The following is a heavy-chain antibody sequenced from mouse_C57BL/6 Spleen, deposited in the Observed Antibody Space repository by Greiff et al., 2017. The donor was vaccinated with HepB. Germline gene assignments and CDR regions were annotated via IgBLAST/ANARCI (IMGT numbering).Heavy chain of an antibody. D-gene: IGHD1-1*01. J-gene: IGHJ4*01. V-gene: IGHV5-17*01. Sequence: EVQVVESGGGLVKPGGSLKLSCAASGFTFSDYGMHWVRQAPEKGLEWVAYISSGSSTIYYADTVKGRFTISRDNAKNTLFLQLTSLRSEDTAMYYCARIDGSSYYYAMDYWGQGTSVTVSS. CDR3: ARIDGSSYYYAMDY. CDR2: ISSGSSTI. CDR1: GFTFSDYG.